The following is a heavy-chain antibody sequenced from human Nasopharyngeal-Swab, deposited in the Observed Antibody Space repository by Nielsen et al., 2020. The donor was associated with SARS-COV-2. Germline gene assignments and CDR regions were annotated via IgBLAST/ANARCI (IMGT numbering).Heavy chain of an antibody. CDR1: GCSISSSSYY. D-gene: IGHD6-13*01. V-gene: IGHV4-39*07. CDR3: ARDPAAGTGYFDY. Sequence: SETLSLTFTVSGCSISSSSYYWGWIRQPPGKGLEWIGSIYYSGSTYYNPSLKSRVTISVDTSKNQFSLKLSSVTAADTAVYYCARDPAAGTGYFDYWGQGTLVTVSS. CDR2: IYYSGST. J-gene: IGHJ4*02.